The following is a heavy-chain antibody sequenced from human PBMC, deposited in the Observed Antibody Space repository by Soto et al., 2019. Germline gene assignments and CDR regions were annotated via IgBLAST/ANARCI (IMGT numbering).Heavy chain of an antibody. V-gene: IGHV1-18*01. D-gene: IGHD3-10*01. Sequence: ASVKVSCKASGYTFTNYGISWVRQAPGQGLEWMGLINVYNGNTKYAQKVQGRVTMTTDTSTSTAYMELRSLRSDDTAVYYCARGVGSGSYYNQYNWFDPWGEGNLVTVSS. J-gene: IGHJ5*02. CDR3: ARGVGSGSYYNQYNWFDP. CDR2: INVYNGNT. CDR1: GYTFTNYG.